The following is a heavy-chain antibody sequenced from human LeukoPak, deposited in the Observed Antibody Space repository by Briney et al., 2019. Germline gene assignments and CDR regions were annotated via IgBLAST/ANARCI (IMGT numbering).Heavy chain of an antibody. CDR3: ARDPGTVADTYFDY. Sequence: GGSLRLSCAASGFTFSSYKMNWVRQAPGGGLEWVSSFCGDSRYIYYADSLKGRFTISRDNAKNSLHLQMNSLRAEDTAVYYCARDPGTVADTYFDYWGPGTLVTVSS. J-gene: IGHJ4*02. CDR1: GFTFSSYK. V-gene: IGHV3-21*01. CDR2: FCGDSRYI. D-gene: IGHD6-19*01.